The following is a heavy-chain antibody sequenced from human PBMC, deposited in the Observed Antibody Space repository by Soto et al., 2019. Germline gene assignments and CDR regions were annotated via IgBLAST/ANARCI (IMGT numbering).Heavy chain of an antibody. D-gene: IGHD2-2*01. Sequence: QVQLQESGPGLVKPSQNMSLTCTVSKGSISSGAYYWSWIRQHPGKGLEWIGYIFYSGSTYYNPSLKSRVTISVDTSKNQFSLKLSSVTSADTAVYYCASYQQSYAFDIWGQGTMVTVSS. CDR3: ASYQQSYAFDI. CDR1: KGSISSGAYY. CDR2: IFYSGST. J-gene: IGHJ3*02. V-gene: IGHV4-31*03.